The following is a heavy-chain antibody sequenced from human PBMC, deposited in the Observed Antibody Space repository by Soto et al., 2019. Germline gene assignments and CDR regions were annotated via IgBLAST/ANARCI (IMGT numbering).Heavy chain of an antibody. CDR3: ARGWYSSGWYKPDY. D-gene: IGHD6-19*01. V-gene: IGHV3-21*01. CDR2: ITSASSYI. CDR1: GFTFSSYT. J-gene: IGHJ4*02. Sequence: LRLSCAASGFTFSSYTMNWVRQSPGKGLEWVASITSASSYIYYADSVKGRFTISRDNARSILYLQMISLRAEDTAVYFCARGWYSSGWYKPDYWGQGMQVTVSS.